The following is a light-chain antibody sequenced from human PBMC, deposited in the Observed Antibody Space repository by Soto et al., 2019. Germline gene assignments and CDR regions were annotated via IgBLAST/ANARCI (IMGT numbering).Light chain of an antibody. CDR3: SSFTTNTTPYV. CDR2: EVN. CDR1: SSDVGGSNF. J-gene: IGLJ1*01. Sequence: QSVLTQPASVSGSPGQSITISCTGTSSDVGGSNFVSWYLQHPGKAPKLMIYEVNNRPSGVSNRFSGSKSGNTASLTISGLQAEDEADYYCSSFTTNTTPYVFGTGTKLTVL. V-gene: IGLV2-14*01.